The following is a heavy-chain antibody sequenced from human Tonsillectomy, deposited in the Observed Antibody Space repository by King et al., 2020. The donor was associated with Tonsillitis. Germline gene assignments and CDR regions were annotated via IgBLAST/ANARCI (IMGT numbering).Heavy chain of an antibody. CDR1: GFTFSSYA. CDR3: ARPSLYDSSGYYSHADAFDI. Sequence: VQLVESGGGVVQPGRSLRLSCAASGFTFSSYAMHWVRQAPGKGLEWVAVISYDGNNKYYADSVKGRFTISRDNPKNTLYLQMNSLRAEDTAVYYCARPSLYDSSGYYSHADAFDIWGQGTMVTVSS. D-gene: IGHD3-22*01. V-gene: IGHV3-30*04. J-gene: IGHJ3*02. CDR2: ISYDGNNK.